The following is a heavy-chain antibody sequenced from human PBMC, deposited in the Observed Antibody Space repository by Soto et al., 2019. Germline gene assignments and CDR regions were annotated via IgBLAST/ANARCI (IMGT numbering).Heavy chain of an antibody. CDR1: GFTFSSYA. Sequence: LRLSCAASGFTFSSYAMHWVRQAPGKGLEWVAVISYDGSNKYYADSVKGRFTISRDNSKNTLYLQMNSLRAEDTAVYYCARVLPYGDYGNDAFDIWGQGTMVTVSS. V-gene: IGHV3-30-3*01. CDR3: ARVLPYGDYGNDAFDI. CDR2: ISYDGSNK. D-gene: IGHD4-17*01. J-gene: IGHJ3*02.